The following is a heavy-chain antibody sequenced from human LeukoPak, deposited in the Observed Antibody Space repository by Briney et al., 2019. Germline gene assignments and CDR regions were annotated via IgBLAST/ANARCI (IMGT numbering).Heavy chain of an antibody. D-gene: IGHD1-1*01. Sequence: PGGSLRLSCAASGFTFSSYAMSWVRQAPGKGLEWVSAISGSDGSTYYADSVKGRFTISRDNSKNTLYLQMNSLKTEDTAVYYCTRNTEGLNSDYWGQGTLVTVSS. CDR1: GFTFSSYA. CDR2: ISGSDGST. V-gene: IGHV3-23*01. J-gene: IGHJ4*02. CDR3: TRNTEGLNSDY.